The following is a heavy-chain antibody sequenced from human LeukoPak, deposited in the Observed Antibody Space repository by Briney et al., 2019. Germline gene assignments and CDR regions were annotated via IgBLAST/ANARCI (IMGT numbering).Heavy chain of an antibody. D-gene: IGHD2-8*02. J-gene: IGHJ4*02. CDR2: IRSKPKNYAT. Sequence: GGSLRLSCAASGFTFSTTAMHWVRQASGKGLEWVGRIRSKPKNYATAYGASVKGRVTISRDDSNNTAYLHINSLKTEDTAVYYCLATANTGRTTPFDYWGQGTLVTVSS. CDR1: GFTFSTTA. V-gene: IGHV3-73*01. CDR3: LATANTGRTTPFDY.